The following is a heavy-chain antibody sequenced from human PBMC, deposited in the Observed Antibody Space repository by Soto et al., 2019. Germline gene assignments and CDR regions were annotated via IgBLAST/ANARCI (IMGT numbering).Heavy chain of an antibody. CDR1: GGSFSGYY. D-gene: IGHD3-22*01. J-gene: IGHJ4*02. CDR3: ARHLTSGYYSNFDY. V-gene: IGHV4-34*01. Sequence: SETLSLTCAVYGGSFSGYYWSWIRQPPGKGLEWIGEINHSGSTNYNPSLKSRVTISVDTSKNQFSLKLSSVTAADTAVYYCARHLTSGYYSNFDYWGQGTLVTVSS. CDR2: INHSGST.